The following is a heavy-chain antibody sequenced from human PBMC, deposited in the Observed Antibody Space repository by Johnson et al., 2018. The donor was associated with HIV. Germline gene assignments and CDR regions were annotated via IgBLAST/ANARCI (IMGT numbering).Heavy chain of an antibody. CDR3: ASEEGVGDDYGGKSAFDI. CDR1: GFTVSSNY. D-gene: IGHD4-23*01. V-gene: IGHV3-53*01. CDR2: IYSGGST. Sequence: VQLVESGGGLIQPGGSLRLSCPASGFTVSSNYMSCVRQAPGKGLEWVSVIYSGGSTYYADSVKGRFTISRDNSKNTLYLQMNSLRAEDTAVYYCASEEGVGDDYGGKSAFDIWGQGTMVTVSS. J-gene: IGHJ3*02.